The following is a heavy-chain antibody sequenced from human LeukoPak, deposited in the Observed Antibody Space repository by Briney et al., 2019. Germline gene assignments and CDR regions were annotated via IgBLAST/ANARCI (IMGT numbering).Heavy chain of an antibody. D-gene: IGHD3-3*01. Sequence: SETLSLTCAVYGGSFSGYYWSWIRQPPGKGLEWIGEINHSGSTNCNPSLKSRVTISVDTSKNQFSLKLSSVTAADTAVYYCARGGSGYDFWSGYSYYFDYWGQGTLVTVSS. CDR2: INHSGST. V-gene: IGHV4-34*01. CDR3: ARGGSGYDFWSGYSYYFDY. J-gene: IGHJ4*02. CDR1: GGSFSGYY.